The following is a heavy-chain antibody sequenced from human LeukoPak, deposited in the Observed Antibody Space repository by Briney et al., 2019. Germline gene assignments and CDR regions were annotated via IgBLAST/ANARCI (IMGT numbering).Heavy chain of an antibody. V-gene: IGHV3-23*01. CDR2: ISGSAGST. Sequence: GGSLRPSCAASGFTFRSYSMSWVRQAPGKGLEWVSGISGSAGSTYYADSVKGRFTTSRDNSKNTLYLQMNSLRAEDAAVYYCAKDEEQWLVRDFQHWGQGTLVTVSS. CDR1: GFTFRSYS. CDR3: AKDEEQWLVRDFQH. J-gene: IGHJ1*01. D-gene: IGHD6-19*01.